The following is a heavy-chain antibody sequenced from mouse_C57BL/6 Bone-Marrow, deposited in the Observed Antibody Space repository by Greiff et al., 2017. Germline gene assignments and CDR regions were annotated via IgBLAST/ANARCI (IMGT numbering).Heavy chain of an antibody. V-gene: IGHV14-2*01. D-gene: IGHD2-3*01. Sequence: EVQLQQSGAELVKPGASVKLSCTASGFNIKDYYMHWVKQRTEQGLEWIGRIDPEDGETKYAPTFQGKATITADTSTNTAYLQLSSLTSEDTAVYYCARGWLLWYFGVWGTGTTVTVSS. J-gene: IGHJ1*03. CDR3: ARGWLLWYFGV. CDR2: IDPEDGET. CDR1: GFNIKDYY.